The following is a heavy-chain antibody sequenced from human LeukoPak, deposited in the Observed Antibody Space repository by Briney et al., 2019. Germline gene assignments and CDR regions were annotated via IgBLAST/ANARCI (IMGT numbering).Heavy chain of an antibody. Sequence: GGSLRLSCAASGFTVSSNHMNWVRQAPGKGLEWVSVIFSGGDTSHGDSVKGRFTISRDSSKNTLFLQMNSLTPEDTAVYYCMRQGLGGAGRWGQGTLVTVSS. V-gene: IGHV3-66*02. CDR2: IFSGGDT. CDR3: MRQGLGGAGR. D-gene: IGHD6-19*01. CDR1: GFTVSSNH. J-gene: IGHJ4*02.